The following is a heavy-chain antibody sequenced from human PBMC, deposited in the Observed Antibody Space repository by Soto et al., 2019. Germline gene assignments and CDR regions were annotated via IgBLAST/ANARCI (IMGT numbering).Heavy chain of an antibody. CDR3: AKGGGTYWSDTSAYSAFDY. CDR2: MYNSGTT. Sequence: SETLSLTCTVSGGSITNNNYYWSWIRQPPGKGLEWIGHMYNSGTTYSNPSLKGRVTISGDTSKNQFSLNLSSVTAADTAVYYCAKGGGTYWSDTSAYSAFDYWAQGTLVTVSS. D-gene: IGHD3-22*01. J-gene: IGHJ4*02. V-gene: IGHV4-30-4*01. CDR1: GGSITNNNYY.